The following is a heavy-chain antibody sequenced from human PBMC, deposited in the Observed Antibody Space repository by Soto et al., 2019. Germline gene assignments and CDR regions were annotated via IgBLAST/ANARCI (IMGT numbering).Heavy chain of an antibody. CDR2: IYYSGST. CDR1: GGSISSSSYY. V-gene: IGHV4-39*01. D-gene: IGHD6-13*01. Sequence: SETLSLTCTVSGGSISSSSYYWGWIRQPPGKGLEWIGSIYYSGSTYYNPSLKSRVTISVDTSKNQFSLKLSSVTAADTAVYYCASNRDSSSWDWGYYYYGMDVWGQGXTVTVYS. CDR3: ASNRDSSSWDWGYYYYGMDV. J-gene: IGHJ6*02.